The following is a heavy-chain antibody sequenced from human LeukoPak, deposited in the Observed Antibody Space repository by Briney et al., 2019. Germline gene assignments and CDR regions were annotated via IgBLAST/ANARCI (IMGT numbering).Heavy chain of an antibody. J-gene: IGHJ3*02. Sequence: GASVKVSCKASGGTFSSYAISWVRQAPGQGLEWMGRIIPILGIANYAQKFQGRVTITADKSTGTAYMELSSLRSEDTAVYYCARTVGYCSSTSCYFAFDIWGQGTMVTVSS. D-gene: IGHD2-2*03. V-gene: IGHV1-69*04. CDR1: GGTFSSYA. CDR2: IIPILGIA. CDR3: ARTVGYCSSTSCYFAFDI.